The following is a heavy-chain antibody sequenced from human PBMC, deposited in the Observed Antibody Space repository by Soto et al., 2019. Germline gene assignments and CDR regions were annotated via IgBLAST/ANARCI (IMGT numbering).Heavy chain of an antibody. Sequence: GGSKRLSCAASGFPISSYAMSWVRQDPGKGLEWVSAISGSGGSTYYADSVKGRFTISRDNSKNTLYLQMNSLRAEDTAVYYCAKEVAGTVSDWGQGTLVTVSS. CDR3: AKEVAGTVSD. CDR1: GFPISSYA. J-gene: IGHJ4*02. V-gene: IGHV3-23*01. CDR2: ISGSGGST. D-gene: IGHD6-19*01.